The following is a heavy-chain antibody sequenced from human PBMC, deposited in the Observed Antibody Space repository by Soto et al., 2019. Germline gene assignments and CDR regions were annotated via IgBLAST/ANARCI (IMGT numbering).Heavy chain of an antibody. CDR3: ARGRGGLVGGY. CDR2: IWYDGSNK. CDR1: GFTFSSYG. V-gene: IGHV3-33*01. J-gene: IGHJ4*02. Sequence: QVQLVESGGGVVQPGRSLRLSCAASGFTFSSYGMHWVRQAPGKGLEWVAVIWYDGSNKYYADSVKGRFTISRDNSKNTLYLQMNSLRADDTAVYYCARGRGGLVGGYWGQGTLVTVSS. D-gene: IGHD2-8*02.